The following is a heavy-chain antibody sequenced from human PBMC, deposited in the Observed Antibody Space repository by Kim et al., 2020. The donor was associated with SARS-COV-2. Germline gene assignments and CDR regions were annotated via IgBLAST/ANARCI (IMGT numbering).Heavy chain of an antibody. V-gene: IGHV3-23*01. CDR2: ISGSGGST. D-gene: IGHD3-9*01. J-gene: IGHJ6*02. CDR1: GFTFSSYA. Sequence: GGSLRLSCAASGFTFSSYAMSWVRQAPGKGLEWVSAISGSGGSTYYADSVKGRFTISRDNSKNTLYLQMNSLRAEDTAVYYCANTFSHSSPAPYDILAGYYYYYYGMDVWGQGTTVTVSS. CDR3: ANTFSHSSPAPYDILAGYYYYYYGMDV.